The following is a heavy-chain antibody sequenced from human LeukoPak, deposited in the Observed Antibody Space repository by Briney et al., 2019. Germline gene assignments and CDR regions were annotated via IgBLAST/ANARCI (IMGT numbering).Heavy chain of an antibody. D-gene: IGHD3-10*01. V-gene: IGHV4-39*07. J-gene: IGHJ4*02. CDR3: ARRGVRGLSY. CDR1: GGSISNSSYY. CDR2: IYYSGST. Sequence: SETLSLTCSVSGGSISNSSYYWGWIRQPPGKGREWIGNIYYSGSTYYNPSLKSRVTISVDTSKNQFSLKLSSVTAADTAVYYCARRGVRGLSYWGQGTLVTVSS.